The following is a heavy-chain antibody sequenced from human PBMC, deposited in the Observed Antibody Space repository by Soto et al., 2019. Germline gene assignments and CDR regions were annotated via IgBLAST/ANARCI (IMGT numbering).Heavy chain of an antibody. CDR1: GFSLSTIGVG. CDR2: IYWDDFK. J-gene: IGHJ4*02. CDR3: ARISGWYYFDY. D-gene: IGHD6-19*01. Sequence: SCPTLVKPTPPLTLTCTFSGFSLSTIGVGVAWIRQPPGKALEWLALIYWDDFKRYSPSLKTRLNVTKDTSKNQVVLTMTNIDPVDTATYYCARISGWYYFDYWGQGTLVTVSS. V-gene: IGHV2-5*02.